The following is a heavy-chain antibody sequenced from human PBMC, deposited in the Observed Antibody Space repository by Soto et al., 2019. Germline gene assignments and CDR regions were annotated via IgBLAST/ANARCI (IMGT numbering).Heavy chain of an antibody. J-gene: IGHJ5*02. CDR1: GFTFSNAW. CDR2: IKSKTDGGTT. V-gene: IGHV3-15*07. CDR3: TTEIGEYYDFWSGYYTQPP. D-gene: IGHD3-3*01. Sequence: PGGSLRLSCAASGFTFSNAWMNWARQAPGKGQEWVGRIKSKTDGGTTDYAAPVKGRFTISRDDSKNTLYLQMNSLKTEDTAVYYCTTEIGEYYDFWSGYYTQPPWGQGTLVSVSS.